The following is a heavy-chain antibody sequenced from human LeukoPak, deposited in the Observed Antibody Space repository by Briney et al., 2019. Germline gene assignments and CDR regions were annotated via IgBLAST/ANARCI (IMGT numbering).Heavy chain of an antibody. Sequence: GASVKVSCEVSGYTLTELSMHWVRQAPGKGLEWMGGFDPEDGETIYAQKFQGRVTMTEDTSTDTAYMELSSLRSEDTAVYYCATVGNGGDAFDIWGQGTMVTVSS. J-gene: IGHJ3*02. CDR2: FDPEDGET. CDR1: GYTLTELS. V-gene: IGHV1-24*01. CDR3: ATVGNGGDAFDI. D-gene: IGHD1-1*01.